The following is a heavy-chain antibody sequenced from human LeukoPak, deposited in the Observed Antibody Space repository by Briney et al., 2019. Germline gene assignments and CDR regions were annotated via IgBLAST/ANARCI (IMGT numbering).Heavy chain of an antibody. CDR3: ARYGVTIVRGGKYYFDN. CDR2: VYYSVTT. V-gene: IGHV4-59*08. Sequence: PSETLSLTCTDSGGSISGYYWSWIRQPPGEGLEWIGYVYYSVTTNYNPSLQSRVTISVDKSKNQFSLKLSSLTAADTAVYYCARYGVTIVRGGKYYFDNWGQGTLVTVSS. D-gene: IGHD3-10*01. CDR1: GGSISGYY. J-gene: IGHJ4*02.